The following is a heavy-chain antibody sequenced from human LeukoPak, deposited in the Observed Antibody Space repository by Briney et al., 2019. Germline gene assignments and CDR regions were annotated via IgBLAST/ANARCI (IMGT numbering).Heavy chain of an antibody. V-gene: IGHV5-51*01. Sequence: LGESLKISCKGSGYIFTSYWIGWVRQLPGKGLEWMGIIYPGDSDTRYSPSFQGQVTISADKSISTAYLQWSSLKASDTAMYYCATGRSSAAMDSFDYWGQGTLVTVSS. J-gene: IGHJ4*02. D-gene: IGHD2-2*01. CDR1: GYIFTSYW. CDR2: IYPGDSDT. CDR3: ATGRSSAAMDSFDY.